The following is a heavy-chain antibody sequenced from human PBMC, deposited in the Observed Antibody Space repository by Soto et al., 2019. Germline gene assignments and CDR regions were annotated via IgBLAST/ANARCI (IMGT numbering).Heavy chain of an antibody. Sequence: EVHLLESGGGLVQPGGSLRLSCSASGFTFRSYAMNWVRQAPGKGLEWVSGISGGGSDTYYSDSVRGRFTISRDNSKNTLYLQMNSLRVEDSAVYFCAKDDSLEWFFPLDAWGQGTLVTVSS. CDR3: AKDDSLEWFFPLDA. CDR2: ISGGGSDT. CDR1: GFTFRSYA. J-gene: IGHJ5*02. V-gene: IGHV3-23*01. D-gene: IGHD3-3*01.